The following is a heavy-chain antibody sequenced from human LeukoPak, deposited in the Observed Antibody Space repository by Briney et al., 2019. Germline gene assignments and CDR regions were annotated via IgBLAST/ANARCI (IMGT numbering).Heavy chain of an antibody. J-gene: IGHJ4*02. CDR3: ASTATTWLQPRFDY. CDR2: IYYSGST. Sequence: SETLSLTCTVSGGSISSYYWSWIRQPPGKGLEWIGYIYYSGSTNYNPSLKSRVTISVDTSKNQFSLKLSSVTAADTAVYYCASTATTWLQPRFDYWGQGTLVTVSS. D-gene: IGHD5-24*01. CDR1: GGSISSYY. V-gene: IGHV4-59*01.